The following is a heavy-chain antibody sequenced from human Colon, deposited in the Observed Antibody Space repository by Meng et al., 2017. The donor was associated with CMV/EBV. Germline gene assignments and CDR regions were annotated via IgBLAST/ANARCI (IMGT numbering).Heavy chain of an antibody. V-gene: IGHV4-39*06. CDR2: IYYSGTT. CDR3: AREFIEDNWFHP. Sequence: SETLSLTCTVSGGSISSGSYYWGWIRQPPGKGLEWIGSIYYSGTTYSNPSLKSRVTISVDASKNQFPLNLSSMTAADTATYFCAREFIEDNWFHPWGQGTLVTVSS. J-gene: IGHJ5*02. CDR1: GGSISSGSYY. D-gene: IGHD3-16*02.